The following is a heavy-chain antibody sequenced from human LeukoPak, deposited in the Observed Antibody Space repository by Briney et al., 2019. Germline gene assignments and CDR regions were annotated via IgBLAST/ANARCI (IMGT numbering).Heavy chain of an antibody. CDR1: GFTVSSNY. J-gene: IGHJ4*02. Sequence: PGGSLRLSCAPSGFTVSSNYMSWVRQAPGKGLEWVSVVYSGTNTYYADSVKGRFTISRDSSKNTLYLQMNSLRAEDTAVYYCARVSSSWYPFDYWGQGTLVTVSS. V-gene: IGHV3-53*01. CDR2: VYSGTNT. CDR3: ARVSSSWYPFDY. D-gene: IGHD6-13*01.